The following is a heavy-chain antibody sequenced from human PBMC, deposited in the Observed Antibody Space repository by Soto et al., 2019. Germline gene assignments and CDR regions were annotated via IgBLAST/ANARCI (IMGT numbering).Heavy chain of an antibody. CDR2: INPNSGGT. Sequence: ASVKVSCTASGYTFTGYYMHWVRQAPGQGLEWMGWINPNSGGTNYAQKFQGWVTMTRDTSISTAYMELSRLRSDDTAVYYCARVGCTNGVCYEYYFDYWGQGTLVTVSS. J-gene: IGHJ4*02. D-gene: IGHD2-8*01. CDR3: ARVGCTNGVCYEYYFDY. V-gene: IGHV1-2*04. CDR1: GYTFTGYY.